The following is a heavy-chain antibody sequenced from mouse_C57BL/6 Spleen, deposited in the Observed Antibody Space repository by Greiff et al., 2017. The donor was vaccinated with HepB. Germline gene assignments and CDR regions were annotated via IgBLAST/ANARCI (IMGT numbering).Heavy chain of an antibody. Sequence: QVQLKQPGAELVRPGSSVKLSCKASGYTFTSYWMHWVKQRPIQGLEWIGNIDPSDSETHYNQKFKDKATLTVDKSSSTAYMQLSSLTSEDSAVYYCARSYYGYDVRYYAMDYWGQGTSVTVSS. CDR1: GYTFTSYW. J-gene: IGHJ4*01. D-gene: IGHD2-9*01. CDR3: ARSYYGYDVRYYAMDY. V-gene: IGHV1-52*01. CDR2: IDPSDSET.